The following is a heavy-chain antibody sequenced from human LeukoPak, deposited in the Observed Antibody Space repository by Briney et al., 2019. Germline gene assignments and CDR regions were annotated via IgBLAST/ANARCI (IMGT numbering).Heavy chain of an antibody. CDR3: ARDRAHYGSGSYYIY. V-gene: IGHV3-48*04. J-gene: IGHJ4*02. CDR2: ISSSSSTI. Sequence: GESLRLSCAASGFTFTDYTMNWVRQAPGKGLEWVSYISSSSSTIYYADSVKGRFTISRDNAKNSLYLQMNSLRAEDTAVYYCARDRAHYGSGSYYIYWGQGTLVTVSS. CDR1: GFTFTDYT. D-gene: IGHD3-10*01.